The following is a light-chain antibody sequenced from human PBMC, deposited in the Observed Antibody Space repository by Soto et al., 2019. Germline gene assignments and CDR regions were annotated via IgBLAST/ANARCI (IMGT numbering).Light chain of an antibody. V-gene: IGKV3-20*01. CDR3: QQYGSSLIT. Sequence: EIVLTQSPGTLSLSPGERATLSCGASLSVSSSFLAWYQQIPGQAPRLLIYGASSRATGIPDRFSASGSGTDFTLTISRLEPEDFAVYYCQQYGSSLITFGQGTRLEIK. CDR2: GAS. J-gene: IGKJ5*01. CDR1: LSVSSSF.